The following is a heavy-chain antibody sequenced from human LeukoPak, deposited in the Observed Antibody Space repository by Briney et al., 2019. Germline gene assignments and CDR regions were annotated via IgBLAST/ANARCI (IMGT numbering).Heavy chain of an antibody. CDR2: INPSGGST. CDR1: GYTFTSYY. CDR3: ACGRGYYGMDV. V-gene: IGHV1-46*01. J-gene: IGHJ6*02. Sequence: GASVKVSCKASGYTFTSYYLHWVRQAPGQGLEWMGIINPSGGSTSYAQKFQGRVTMTRDTPTSTVYMELSSLRSEDTAVYYCACGRGYYGMDVWGQGTTVTVSS. D-gene: IGHD2-15*01.